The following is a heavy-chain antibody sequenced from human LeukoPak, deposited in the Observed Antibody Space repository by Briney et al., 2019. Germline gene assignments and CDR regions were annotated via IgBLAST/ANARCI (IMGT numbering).Heavy chain of an antibody. CDR2: IYSDGTT. CDR1: GFIVSNNY. D-gene: IGHD1-26*01. J-gene: IGHJ4*02. V-gene: IGHV3-66*02. Sequence: GGSLRLSCAGSGFIVSNNYLNWVRQAPGKGLEWVSVIYSDGTTYYADSVKGRFTISRDNSKNTVWLQMNSLRIEDTAVYYCARSWDARLNFDYWGQGTPVTVSS. CDR3: ARSWDARLNFDY.